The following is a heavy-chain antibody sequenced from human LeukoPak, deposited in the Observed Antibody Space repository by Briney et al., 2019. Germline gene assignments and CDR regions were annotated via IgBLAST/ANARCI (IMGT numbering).Heavy chain of an antibody. D-gene: IGHD3-22*01. CDR1: GVTFSSYW. CDR3: AIAPSEIGGYYPEYFRH. V-gene: IGHV3-74*01. Sequence: GETLSLSCAAYGVTFSSYWLHWIRQPPGKGLVWLAGIKDDGRTNYEPSVKVRFTISRDNAKSTLSLQMNSLRAEDTGVYYCAIAPSEIGGYYPEYFRHWGQGALVTVSS. J-gene: IGHJ1*01. CDR2: IKDDGRT.